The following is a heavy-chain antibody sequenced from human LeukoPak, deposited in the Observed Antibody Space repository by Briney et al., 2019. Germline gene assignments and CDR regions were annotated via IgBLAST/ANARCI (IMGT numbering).Heavy chain of an antibody. V-gene: IGHV5-51*01. J-gene: IGHJ6*02. CDR3: ARRRCGRARCLKSQCYSGLDV. D-gene: IGHD4/OR15-4a*01. CDR2: VWPDDSTT. Sequence: ESLQIPCQGFEYNFANYWIAWVRQMPGKGLEWRGVVWPDDSTTQYSPPLQSQVTISADKYINSAYLHWSSLEAADTAMYYCARRRCGRARCLKSQCYSGLDVWGQGTTVTVSS. CDR1: EYNFANYW.